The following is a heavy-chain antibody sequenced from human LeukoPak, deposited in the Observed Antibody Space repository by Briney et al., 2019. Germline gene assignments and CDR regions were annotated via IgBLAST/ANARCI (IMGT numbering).Heavy chain of an antibody. D-gene: IGHD3-10*01. Sequence: AASVKVSCKASGYTFTSYDINWVRQATGQGLEWMGWMNPNSGNTGYAQKFQGRVTMTRNTSISTAYMGLSSLRSEDTAVYYCARPRVWFGGSTQMGGFDPWGQGTLVTVSS. CDR2: MNPNSGNT. J-gene: IGHJ5*02. CDR1: GYTFTSYD. V-gene: IGHV1-8*01. CDR3: ARPRVWFGGSTQMGGFDP.